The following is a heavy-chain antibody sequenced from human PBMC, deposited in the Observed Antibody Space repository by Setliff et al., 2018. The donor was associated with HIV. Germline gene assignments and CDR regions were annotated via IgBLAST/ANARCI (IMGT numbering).Heavy chain of an antibody. Sequence: SETLSLTCTVSGGSISSYYWSWIRQPPGKGLEWIGYIYYSGSTNYNPSLKSRVTISVDTSKNQFSLKLSSVTAADTAVYYCVRVGVDVVRHYYYYMDVWGKGTTVTVSS. V-gene: IGHV4-59*01. J-gene: IGHJ6*03. D-gene: IGHD3-10*01. CDR3: VRVGVDVVRHYYYYMDV. CDR1: GGSISSYY. CDR2: IYYSGST.